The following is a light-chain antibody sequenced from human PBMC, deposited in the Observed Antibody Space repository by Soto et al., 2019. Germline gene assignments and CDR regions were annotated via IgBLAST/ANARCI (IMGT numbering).Light chain of an antibody. V-gene: IGKV3-15*01. Sequence: EVVVTQSPATLSVSPGERVTLSCKASQSVSSNLAWYHQKPGQAPRLLIYGASTRATDIPVRFSGSGSGTEFTLTISSLQSEDFAVYYCQQYNNWPPITFGQGTRLEIE. CDR3: QQYNNWPPIT. CDR1: QSVSSN. CDR2: GAS. J-gene: IGKJ5*01.